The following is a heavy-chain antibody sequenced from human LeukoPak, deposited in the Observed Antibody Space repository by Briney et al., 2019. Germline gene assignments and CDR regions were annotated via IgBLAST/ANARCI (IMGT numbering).Heavy chain of an antibody. CDR1: GGSFSGYY. V-gene: IGHV4-34*01. CDR3: ATRYYGSGSWGIYGMDV. D-gene: IGHD3-10*01. CDR2: INHSGST. Sequence: PSETPSLTCAVSGGSFSGYYWSWIRQPPGKGLEWIGEINHSGSTNYNPSLQSRVTISVHTSKNQFSLKLSSVTAADTAVYYCATRYYGSGSWGIYGMDVWGKGTTVTVSS. J-gene: IGHJ6*04.